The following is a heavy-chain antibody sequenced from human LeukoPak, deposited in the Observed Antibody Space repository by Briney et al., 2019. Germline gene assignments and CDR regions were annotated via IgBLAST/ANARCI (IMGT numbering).Heavy chain of an antibody. J-gene: IGHJ4*02. CDR1: GFTFSSYA. V-gene: IGHV3-23*01. CDR2: ISAGGYNT. CDR3: PKDAHSSSSTG. D-gene: IGHD6-13*01. Sequence: GGSLRLSCAASGFTFSSYAMTWVRQAPGKGLEWVSSISAGGYNTYYADSVRGRFIISRDKSKNTLYLQMNSLRAEDTAVYYCPKDAHSSSSTGWGQGTLVTVSS.